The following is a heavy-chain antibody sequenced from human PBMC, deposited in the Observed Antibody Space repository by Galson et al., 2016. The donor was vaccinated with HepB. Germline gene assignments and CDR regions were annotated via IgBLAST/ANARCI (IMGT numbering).Heavy chain of an antibody. D-gene: IGHD1-26*01. Sequence: VRQPPGKGLEWIGQIYHSGNTNYTPSLKSRVTISVDNSKNQLSLKLTSMTAADTAVYYCTRQYSGSHLEYWGQGILVSVSS. V-gene: IGHV4-4*02. J-gene: IGHJ4*02. CDR3: TRQYSGSHLEY. CDR2: IYHSGNT.